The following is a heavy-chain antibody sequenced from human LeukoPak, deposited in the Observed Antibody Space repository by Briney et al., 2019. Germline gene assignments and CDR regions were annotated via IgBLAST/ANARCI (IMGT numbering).Heavy chain of an antibody. CDR2: ISYSGST. Sequence: SQTLSLTCTVSGGSISSGSYYWSWIRQPPGKGLEWIGYISYSGSTTYNPSLKSRVTISIGTSKNQFSLKLSSVTAADTAVYYCARNAGAYSYEYWGQGTLVTVSS. CDR3: ARNAGAYSYEY. D-gene: IGHD5-18*01. J-gene: IGHJ4*02. CDR1: GGSISSGSYY. V-gene: IGHV4-61*01.